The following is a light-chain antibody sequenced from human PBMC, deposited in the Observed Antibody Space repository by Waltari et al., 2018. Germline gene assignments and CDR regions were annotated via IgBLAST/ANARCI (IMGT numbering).Light chain of an antibody. CDR2: GAS. CDR1: QSIGTF. CDR3: QQCDSLPFT. J-gene: IGKJ3*01. V-gene: IGKV1-39*01. Sequence: IQMTQSPSSLSASVGDRLTITCRASQSIGTFLNWYQHKPGKSPKLLIYGASTLQCGVPSRFSGSGSGTEFALTISSVQPEDFATYWCQQCDSLPFTFGPGTQVDLK.